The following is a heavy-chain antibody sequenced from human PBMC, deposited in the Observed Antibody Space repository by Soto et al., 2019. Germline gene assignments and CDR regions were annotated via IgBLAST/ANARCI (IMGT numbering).Heavy chain of an antibody. V-gene: IGHV4-59*08. CDR3: ARGPYYDLIWNYYYMDV. J-gene: IGHJ6*03. D-gene: IGHD3-16*01. CDR2: MYYSGST. CDR1: GGSISGHC. Sequence: QVQLQESDPGLVKPSETLSLSCSVSGGSISGHCWSWVRQTPGKGLEWIGYMYYSGSTNYNPSLKSRVTISVDTSKNHFSLRLTSVTAADTAVYYCARGPYYDLIWNYYYMDVWGKGTTVTVSS.